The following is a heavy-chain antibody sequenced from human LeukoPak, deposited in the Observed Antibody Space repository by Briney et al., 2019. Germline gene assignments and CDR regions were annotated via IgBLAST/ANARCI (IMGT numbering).Heavy chain of an antibody. V-gene: IGHV1-2*02. Sequence: ASVKVSCRASGYTFTGYYMHWVRQAPGQGLEWMGWINPNSGGTNYAQKFQGRVTMTRDTSISTAYMELSRLRSDDTAVYYCARAGYCSSTSCRYWLDPWGQGTLVTVSS. CDR1: GYTFTGYY. CDR3: ARAGYCSSTSCRYWLDP. D-gene: IGHD2-2*01. J-gene: IGHJ5*02. CDR2: INPNSGGT.